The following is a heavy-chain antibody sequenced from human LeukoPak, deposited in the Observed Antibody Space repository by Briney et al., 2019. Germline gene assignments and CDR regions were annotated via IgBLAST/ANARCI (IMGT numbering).Heavy chain of an antibody. J-gene: IGHJ4*02. D-gene: IGHD5-24*01. CDR3: AKGAGGSYGLYYFDY. V-gene: IGHV3-23*01. Sequence: GGSLRLSCAASGFTFRSYAMSWVRQAPGKGLEWVSSIIANGDSTYYADSVKGRFTISRDNSKNTVYLQMNSLRDEDTAVYYCAKGAGGSYGLYYFDYWGQGTLVTVSS. CDR1: GFTFRSYA. CDR2: IIANGDST.